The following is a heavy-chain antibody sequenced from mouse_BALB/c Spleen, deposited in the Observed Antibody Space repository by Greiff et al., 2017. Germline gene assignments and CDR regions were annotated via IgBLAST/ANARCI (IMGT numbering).Heavy chain of an antibody. J-gene: IGHJ2*01. CDR1: GFTFSSFG. Sequence: EVKLVESGGGLVQPGGSRKLSCAASGFTFSSFGMHWVRQAPEKGLEWVAYISSGSSTIYYADTVKGRFTISRDNPKNTLFLQMTSLRSEDTAMYYCARSLFDYWGQGTTLTVSS. V-gene: IGHV5-17*02. CDR2: ISSGSSTI. CDR3: ARSLFDY.